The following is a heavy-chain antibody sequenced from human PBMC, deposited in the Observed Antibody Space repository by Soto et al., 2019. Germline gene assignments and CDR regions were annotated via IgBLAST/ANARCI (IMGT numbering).Heavy chain of an antibody. D-gene: IGHD7-27*01. CDR3: ARGNWGSSDY. CDR1: GFTFSTYS. Sequence: EVQLVESGGGLVQPGGSLRPSCAASGFTFSTYSMNWVRQAPGKGLEWVSYISNTRVTIYYADSVKGRFTVSRDNAKTSLYLQMNSLRDEDTAVYYCARGNWGSSDYWGQGTLVTVSS. CDR2: ISNTRVTI. V-gene: IGHV3-48*02. J-gene: IGHJ4*02.